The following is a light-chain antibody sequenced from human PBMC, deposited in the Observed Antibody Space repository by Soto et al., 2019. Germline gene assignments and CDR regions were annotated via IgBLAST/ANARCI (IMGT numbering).Light chain of an antibody. CDR1: SGDIGGYNY. CDR2: EVT. CDR3: SSYTTSITPVV. J-gene: IGLJ2*01. Sequence: QSVLTQPASVSGSPGQSITISCTGTSGDIGGYNYVSWYQQHPGKAPKLLISEVTNRPSGVSNRFSGSKSGNTASLTISGLQAEDEADYYCSSYTTSITPVVLGGGTKVTVL. V-gene: IGLV2-14*01.